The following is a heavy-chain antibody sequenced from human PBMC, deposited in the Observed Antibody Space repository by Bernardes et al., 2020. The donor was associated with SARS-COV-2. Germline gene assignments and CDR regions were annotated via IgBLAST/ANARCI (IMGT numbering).Heavy chain of an antibody. V-gene: IGHV4-34*01. CDR1: VGSFSGYF. CDR2: INNSGSN. Sequence: SETMSLTCAVYVGSFSGYFWTWIRHPPGKGMEWNGEINNSGSNDYNPSLKRRVTISVDGSKNQFSLKLSSVKAADTAVYYCARRQLSRYGGNVMFDYWGQGTPVTVSS. D-gene: IGHD4-17*01. J-gene: IGHJ4*02. CDR3: ARRQLSRYGGNVMFDY.